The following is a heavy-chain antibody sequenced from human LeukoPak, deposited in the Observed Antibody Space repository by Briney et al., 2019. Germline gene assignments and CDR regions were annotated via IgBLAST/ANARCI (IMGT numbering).Heavy chain of an antibody. CDR2: VIAIFGRV. D-gene: IGHD3-22*01. V-gene: IGHV1-69*05. Sequence: SVKVSCKASRGTFSSYGISWVRLAPGQGLEWMGGVIAIFGRVKYGQKFQGRATITTDESTSTAYMELSSLTSEDTGVYYCARGELGDSSGFSFFDYWGQGTLVTVSS. J-gene: IGHJ4*02. CDR3: ARGELGDSSGFSFFDY. CDR1: RGTFSSYG.